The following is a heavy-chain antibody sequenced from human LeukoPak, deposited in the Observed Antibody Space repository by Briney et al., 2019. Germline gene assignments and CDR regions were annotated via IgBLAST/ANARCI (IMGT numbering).Heavy chain of an antibody. Sequence: ASVKVSCKASGYTFTSYGISWVRQAPGQGLEWMGWISNYNGNTKYAQKVQDRVTMTTDTSTSTAYMELGSLTSDDTALYYCARDRLQYSRYRYAFDIWGQGTMVTVSS. CDR2: ISNYNGNT. CDR3: ARDRLQYSRYRYAFDI. D-gene: IGHD3-22*01. J-gene: IGHJ3*02. V-gene: IGHV1-18*01. CDR1: GYTFTSYG.